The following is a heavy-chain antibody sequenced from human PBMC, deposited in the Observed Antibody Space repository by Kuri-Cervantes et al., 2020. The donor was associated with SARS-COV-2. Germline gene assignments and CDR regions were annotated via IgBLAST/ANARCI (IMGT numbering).Heavy chain of an antibody. CDR2: IYYSGST. Sequence: SETLSLTCAVSGYSISSGYYWGWIRQPPGKGLEWIGSIYYSGSTYYNPSLKSRVTISVDTSKNQFSLKLSSVTAADTAVYYCARLPSLYSSGWLSDYWGQGTLVTVSS. CDR3: ARLPSLYSSGWLSDY. V-gene: IGHV4-38-2*01. CDR1: GYSISSGYY. J-gene: IGHJ4*02. D-gene: IGHD6-19*01.